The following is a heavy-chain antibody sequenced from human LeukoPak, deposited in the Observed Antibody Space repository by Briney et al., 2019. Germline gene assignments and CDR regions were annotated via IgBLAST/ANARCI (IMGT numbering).Heavy chain of an antibody. J-gene: IGHJ4*02. CDR3: ARGDSSSSWYGTFDY. CDR2: IYHSGST. CDR1: GYSISSGYY. D-gene: IGHD6-13*01. Sequence: SETLSLTCTVSGYSISSGYYWGWIRQPPGKGLEWIGSIYHSGSTYYNPSLKSRVTISVDTSKNQFSLKLSSVTAADTAVYYCARGDSSSSWYGTFDYWGQGTLVTVSS. V-gene: IGHV4-38-2*02.